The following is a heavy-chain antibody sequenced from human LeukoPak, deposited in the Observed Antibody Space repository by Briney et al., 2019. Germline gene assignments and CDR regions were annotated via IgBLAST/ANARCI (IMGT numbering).Heavy chain of an antibody. Sequence: GGSLRLSCAASGFTFSSYAMHWVRQAPGKGLEWVAVISYDGSNKYYADSVKGRFTISRDNSKNTLYLQMNSLRAEDTAVYYCARGSCGGDCYSYYYYYMDVWGKGTTVTVSS. CDR1: GFTFSSYA. CDR3: ARGSCGGDCYSYYYYYMDV. CDR2: ISYDGSNK. J-gene: IGHJ6*03. V-gene: IGHV3-30*04. D-gene: IGHD2-21*02.